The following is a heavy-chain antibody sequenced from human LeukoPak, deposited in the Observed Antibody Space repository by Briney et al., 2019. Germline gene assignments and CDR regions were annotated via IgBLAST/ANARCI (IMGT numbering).Heavy chain of an antibody. CDR1: GFTFSSYG. CDR2: ISYDGSNK. Sequence: GGSLRLSCAASGFTFSSYGMHWVRQAPGKGLEWVAVISYDGSNKYYADSVKGRFTISRDNSKNTLYLQMNSLRAEDTAVYYCARETAGPLRFLEWTAFDYWGQGTLVTVSS. D-gene: IGHD3-3*01. V-gene: IGHV3-30*03. CDR3: ARETAGPLRFLEWTAFDY. J-gene: IGHJ4*02.